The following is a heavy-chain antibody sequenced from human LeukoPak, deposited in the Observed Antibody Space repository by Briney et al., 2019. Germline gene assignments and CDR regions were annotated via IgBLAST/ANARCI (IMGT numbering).Heavy chain of an antibody. CDR1: GGSISGTNW. D-gene: IGHD2-15*01. V-gene: IGHV4-4*02. J-gene: IGHJ4*02. CDR2: ISLRGLT. CDR3: SREGGPFSPFGF. Sequence: PSGTLSLTCDVSGGSISGTNWRSWVRQPPGQGLEWIGEISLRGLTNYNPSLRSRLTMSLDESKNQVSLNLTSVTAADTAVYYCSREGGPFSPFGFWGQGTLVSVHS.